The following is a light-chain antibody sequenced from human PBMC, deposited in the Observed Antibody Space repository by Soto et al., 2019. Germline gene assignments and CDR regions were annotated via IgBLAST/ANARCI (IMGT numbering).Light chain of an antibody. CDR2: DVS. CDR1: SSDVGGYNY. V-gene: IGLV2-14*01. J-gene: IGLJ2*01. Sequence: QSALTQPASVSGSPGQSITISCTGTSSDVGGYNYVSWYQQHPGKAPKLMIYDVSNRPSWVSNRFSGSKSGNTASLTISGLQAEDEADYYCSSYTSSSTGVFGGGTKVTVL. CDR3: SSYTSSSTGV.